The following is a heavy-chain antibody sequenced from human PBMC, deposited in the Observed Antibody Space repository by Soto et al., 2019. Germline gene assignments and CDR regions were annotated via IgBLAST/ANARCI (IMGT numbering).Heavy chain of an antibody. Sequence: QVQLVQSGAEVKKPGSSVKVSCKASGGTFSSYAIGWVRQAPGQGLEWMGGIIPIFGTPNYAQKFQGRVTITADESTNTAYMELSSLRSDDTAVYYCARGRIDYDYESSIGYFHYWGQGTLLTVSS. J-gene: IGHJ4*02. CDR3: ARGRIDYDYESSIGYFHY. CDR2: IIPIFGTP. D-gene: IGHD3-16*01. V-gene: IGHV1-69*01. CDR1: GGTFSSYA.